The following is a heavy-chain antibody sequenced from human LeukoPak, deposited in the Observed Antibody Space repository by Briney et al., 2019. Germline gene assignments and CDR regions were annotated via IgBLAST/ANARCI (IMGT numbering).Heavy chain of an antibody. Sequence: GGSLRLSCAASGFTFNNYAMSWVRQAPGKGLEWVSAISDSGGYTYYADSVKGQFTISRDNSKNTLYLQMNSLRAEDTAVYYCARQDPYTSGWYPWGQGTLVTVSS. V-gene: IGHV3-23*01. CDR3: ARQDPYTSGWYP. CDR1: GFTFNNYA. CDR2: ISDSGGYT. D-gene: IGHD6-19*01. J-gene: IGHJ5*02.